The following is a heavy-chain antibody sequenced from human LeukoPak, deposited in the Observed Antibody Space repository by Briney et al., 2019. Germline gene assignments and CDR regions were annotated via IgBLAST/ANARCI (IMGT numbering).Heavy chain of an antibody. V-gene: IGHV4-30-4*01. CDR2: ITLYSDTT. Sequence: PSQTLSLTCSVSGGSISSGDHYWTWIRQPPGGGLEWIGFITLYSDTTSYNPSLKSRLMISIDTSKNQFSLTLTSVTAAVTAVYFCARGFGYDFADYWGQGILVTVSS. CDR1: GGSISSGDHY. D-gene: IGHD2-2*01. CDR3: ARGFGYDFADY. J-gene: IGHJ4*02.